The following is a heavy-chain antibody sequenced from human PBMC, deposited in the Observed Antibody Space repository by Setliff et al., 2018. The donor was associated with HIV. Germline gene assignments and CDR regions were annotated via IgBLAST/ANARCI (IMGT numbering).Heavy chain of an antibody. CDR1: GSTFNNYD. D-gene: IGHD3-10*01. CDR2: MNLNSDVA. V-gene: IGHV1-8*01. Sequence: ASVKVSCKSSGSTFNNYDIIRLRQATGQGLEWLGWMNLNSDVAGYAPGFHDRLTMTRSTSMDTTNLELRSLRSEDTAIYYCARGRDYHGSGSYWAKDVWGKGTTVTVSS. J-gene: IGHJ6*04. CDR3: ARGRDYHGSGSYWAKDV.